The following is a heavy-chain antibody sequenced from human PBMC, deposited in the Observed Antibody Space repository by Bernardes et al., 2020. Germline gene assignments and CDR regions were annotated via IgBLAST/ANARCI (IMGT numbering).Heavy chain of an antibody. CDR1: GYTFTSYG. CDR2: ISAYNGNT. CDR3: ARDWGSGSYIHYYYYGMDV. V-gene: IGHV1-18*01. Sequence: ASEKVSCKASGYTFTSYGISWVRQAPGQGLEWMGWISAYNGNTNYAQKLQGRVTMTTDTSTSTAYMELRSLRSDDTAVYYCARDWGSGSYIHYYYYGMDVWGKGTTVTVSS. J-gene: IGHJ6*04. D-gene: IGHD3-10*01.